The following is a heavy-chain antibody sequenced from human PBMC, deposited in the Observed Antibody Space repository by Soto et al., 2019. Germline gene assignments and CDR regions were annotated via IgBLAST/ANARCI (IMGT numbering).Heavy chain of an antibody. D-gene: IGHD3-3*01. J-gene: IGHJ6*02. CDR3: ARDREYYDFWSGLDYYYYGMDV. CDR1: GFTFSSNG. Sequence: GGSLSLSCGASGFTFSSNGMHWVRQDPGKGLEWVAVIWYDGSNKYYADSVKGRFTISRDNSKNTLYLQMNSLRAEDTAVYYCARDREYYDFWSGLDYYYYGMDVWGQGTTVTVSS. V-gene: IGHV3-33*01. CDR2: IWYDGSNK.